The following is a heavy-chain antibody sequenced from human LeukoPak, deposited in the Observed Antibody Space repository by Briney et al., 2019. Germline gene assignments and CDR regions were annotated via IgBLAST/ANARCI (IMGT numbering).Heavy chain of an antibody. V-gene: IGHV3-48*04. Sequence: GGSLRLSCAASGFTFSSYSMNWVRQAPGKGLEWVSYISSSISTIYYADSVKGRFTISRDNAKNSLSLQMNSLRAEDTAVYYCARHRTASDYWGQGTLVTVPS. J-gene: IGHJ4*02. D-gene: IGHD3-16*02. CDR3: ARHRTASDY. CDR1: GFTFSSYS. CDR2: ISSSISTI.